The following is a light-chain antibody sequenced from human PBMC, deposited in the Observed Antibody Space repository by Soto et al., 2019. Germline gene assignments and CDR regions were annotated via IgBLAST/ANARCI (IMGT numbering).Light chain of an antibody. CDR3: QQYNSWPLT. CDR1: QSVSSY. J-gene: IGKJ4*01. CDR2: DAS. Sequence: IMLTQSPATLSLNPGERATLSCRASQSVSSYLAWYQQKPGQAPRLLIYDASNRATGIPARFSGSGSGTDFTLTISSLQSEDFAVYYCQQYNSWPLTFGGVTNVDIK. V-gene: IGKV3-11*01.